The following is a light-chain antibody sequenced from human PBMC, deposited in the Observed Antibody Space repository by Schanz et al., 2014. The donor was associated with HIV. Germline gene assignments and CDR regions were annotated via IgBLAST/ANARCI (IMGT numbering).Light chain of an antibody. CDR3: QQRSDWPPLT. J-gene: IGKJ4*01. Sequence: EIVLTQSPATLSLSPGERATLSCRASQTVSSRFIVWYQQEPGQPPRLLIYGASSRATGIPARFSGSGSGTDFTLTISSLEPEDFAVYYCQQRSDWPPLTFGGGTKVEIK. CDR2: GAS. CDR1: QTVSSRF. V-gene: IGKV3D-20*02.